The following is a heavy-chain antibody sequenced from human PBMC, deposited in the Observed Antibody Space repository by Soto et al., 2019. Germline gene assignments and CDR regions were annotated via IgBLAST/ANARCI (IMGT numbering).Heavy chain of an antibody. V-gene: IGHV4-30-4*01. CDR2: IFYSGST. Sequence: SETLSLTCSVSGGSVSSDYYYWSWIRQPPGKGLEWIGYIFYSGSTYYNPSLKSRVSMSVDTSKNQFSLKLTSVTAADTAVYYCARVLTTATTKNYSFFYGMDVWGQATTVT. D-gene: IGHD4-17*01. CDR3: ARVLTTATTKNYSFFYGMDV. CDR1: GGSVSSDYYY. J-gene: IGHJ6*02.